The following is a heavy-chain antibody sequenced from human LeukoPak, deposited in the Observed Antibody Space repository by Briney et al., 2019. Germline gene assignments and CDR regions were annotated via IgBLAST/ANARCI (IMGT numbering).Heavy chain of an antibody. J-gene: IGHJ4*02. CDR3: TSRKEYSTSSVYY. CDR1: GFTFSSYA. CDR2: ISYDGSNK. Sequence: QAGRSLRLSCAASGFTFSSYAMHWVRQAPGKGLEWVAVISYDGSNKYYADSVKGRFTISRDNSKNTLSLRMNNLRAEDSAIYYCTSRKEYSTSSVYYWGQGTLVTVSS. V-gene: IGHV3-30-3*01. D-gene: IGHD6-6*01.